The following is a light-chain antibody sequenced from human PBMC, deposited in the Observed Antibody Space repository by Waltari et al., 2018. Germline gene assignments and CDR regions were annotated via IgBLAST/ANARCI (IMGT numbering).Light chain of an antibody. Sequence: DIQMTQSPSTLSASIGDSVTITCRASQDISNWLAWYQQKPGKAPKLLIFPASRLQSGVPSRFSGSGSGSDFSLTISSLQPEDFATYYCQQANTFPVTFGGGTKVEIK. J-gene: IGKJ4*01. CDR3: QQANTFPVT. CDR1: QDISNW. V-gene: IGKV1-12*01. CDR2: PAS.